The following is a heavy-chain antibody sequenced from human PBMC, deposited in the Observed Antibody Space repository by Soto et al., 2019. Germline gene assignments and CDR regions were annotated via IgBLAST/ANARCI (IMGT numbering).Heavy chain of an antibody. CDR2: ISAYNGNT. CDR3: ARDLGWPAAITYAFYI. J-gene: IGHJ3*02. CDR1: GYTFTSYG. V-gene: IGHV1-18*01. Sequence: QVQLVQSGAGVKKPGPSVKVSCKASGYTFTSYGISWVRQAPGQGLEWMGWISAYNGNTNYAQKLQGRVTMTTDTSTSAVHMELRSLRSDDTAVYACARDLGWPAAITYAFYIWGQGTMVTVAS. D-gene: IGHD2-2*02.